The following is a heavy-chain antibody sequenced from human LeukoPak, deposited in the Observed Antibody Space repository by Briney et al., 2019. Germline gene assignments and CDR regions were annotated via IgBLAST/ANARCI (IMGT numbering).Heavy chain of an antibody. CDR2: INSDGSNT. J-gene: IGHJ4*02. Sequence: GGSLRLSCVASGFPFSSYWVHWVRQVPGKGLVWVSRINSDGSNTVYADSMKGRFTISRDNAKNTLYLQINSLRAEDTAVYYCVRTTGWPDCWGQGTLVTVSS. D-gene: IGHD6-19*01. CDR1: GFPFSSYW. V-gene: IGHV3-74*01. CDR3: VRTTGWPDC.